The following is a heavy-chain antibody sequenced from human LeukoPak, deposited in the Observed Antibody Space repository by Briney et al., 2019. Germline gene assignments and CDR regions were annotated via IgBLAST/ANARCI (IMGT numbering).Heavy chain of an antibody. CDR3: ARDSAPGVGAGA. V-gene: IGHV4-34*01. J-gene: IGHJ5*02. Sequence: SETLSLTCAVYGGSFSGYYWSWIRQPPGKGLEWIGEINHSGSTNYNPSLKSRVTMSVDTSKNQLSLKLTSVTAADTAVYYCARDSAPGVGAGAWGQGTLVTVSS. CDR1: GGSFSGYY. D-gene: IGHD1-26*01. CDR2: INHSGST.